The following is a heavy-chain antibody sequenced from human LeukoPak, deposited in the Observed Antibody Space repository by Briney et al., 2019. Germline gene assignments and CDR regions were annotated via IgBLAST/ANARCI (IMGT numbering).Heavy chain of an antibody. Sequence: GGSLRLSCAASGFTFSSYAMSWVRQAPGKGLEWVSAISGSGGSTYYADSVKGRFTISRDNSKNTLYLQMNSLRAEDTAVYYCAKASLNYYDSSGYWAPLDYWGQGTLVTVSS. CDR1: GFTFSSYA. CDR3: AKASLNYYDSSGYWAPLDY. J-gene: IGHJ4*02. V-gene: IGHV3-23*01. D-gene: IGHD3-22*01. CDR2: ISGSGGST.